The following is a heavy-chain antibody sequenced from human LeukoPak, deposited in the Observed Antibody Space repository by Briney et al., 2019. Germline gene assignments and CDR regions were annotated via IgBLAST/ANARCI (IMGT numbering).Heavy chain of an antibody. CDR3: AKFDGVQLWLPSFYYYKYV. Sequence: QSAGSLSLSCAASGFTLRNYAMSWVRQAPGKGLEWVSAFCGSGVSSHYADSVKGRFTISRDNSKNTLYLQMNSLTAKETAVDYCAKFDGVQLWLPSFYYYKYVWGKGTTVTVAS. D-gene: IGHD5-18*01. V-gene: IGHV3-23*01. J-gene: IGHJ6*03. CDR2: FCGSGVSS. CDR1: GFTLRNYA.